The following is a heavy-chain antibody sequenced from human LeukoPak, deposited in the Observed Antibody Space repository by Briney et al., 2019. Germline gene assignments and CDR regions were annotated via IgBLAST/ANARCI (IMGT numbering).Heavy chain of an antibody. Sequence: PSETLSLTCTVSGYSISSGYYWGWIRPPPGKGLEWIGSIYHSGSTYYNPSLKSRVTISVDTSKNQFSLKLSSVTAADTAVYYCARGYSSSWANNDAFDIWGQGTMVTVSS. CDR1: GYSISSGYY. CDR2: IYHSGST. V-gene: IGHV4-38-2*02. CDR3: ARGYSSSWANNDAFDI. J-gene: IGHJ3*02. D-gene: IGHD6-13*01.